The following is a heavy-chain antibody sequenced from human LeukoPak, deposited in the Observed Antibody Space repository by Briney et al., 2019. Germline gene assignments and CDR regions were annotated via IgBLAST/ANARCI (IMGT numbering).Heavy chain of an antibody. J-gene: IGHJ4*02. CDR2: MNPNSGNT. CDR3: ARATVREVVAAAYYFDY. CDR1: GYTLTSYD. D-gene: IGHD2-15*01. Sequence: VASVKVSCKASGYTLTSYDINWVRQATGQGLEWMGWMNPNSGNTGYAQKFQGRVTMTRNTSISTAYMELSSLRSEDTAVYYCARATVREVVAAAYYFDYWGQGTLVTVSS. V-gene: IGHV1-8*01.